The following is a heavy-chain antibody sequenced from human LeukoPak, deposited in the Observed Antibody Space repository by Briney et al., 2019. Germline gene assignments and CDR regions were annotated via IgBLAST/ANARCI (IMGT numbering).Heavy chain of an antibody. Sequence: SGGSLRLSCAASGLIFSKYWMTWVRQAPGKGLEWVSVIYSGGSTYYADSVKGRFTISRDNSNNTLYLQMNSLRAEDTAVYYCARGIPGYFGTSGYYYEYWGQGTLVTVSS. J-gene: IGHJ4*02. CDR3: ARGIPGYFGTSGYYYEY. D-gene: IGHD3-22*01. CDR1: GLIFSKYW. CDR2: IYSGGST. V-gene: IGHV3-53*01.